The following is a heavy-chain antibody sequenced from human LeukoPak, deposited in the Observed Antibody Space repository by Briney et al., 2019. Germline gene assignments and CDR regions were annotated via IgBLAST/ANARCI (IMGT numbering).Heavy chain of an antibody. V-gene: IGHV1-18*01. CDR2: ISAYNGNT. J-gene: IGHJ3*02. CDR1: GYTFTSYG. D-gene: IGHD2-21*02. CDR3: ARDRLDIVVVTAPNDAFDI. Sequence: VASVKVSCKASGYTFTSYGISWVRQAPGQGLEWMGWISAYNGNTNYAQKLQGRVTMTTDTSTSTAYMELRSLRSDDTAVYYCARDRLDIVVVTAPNDAFDIWGQGTMVTVSS.